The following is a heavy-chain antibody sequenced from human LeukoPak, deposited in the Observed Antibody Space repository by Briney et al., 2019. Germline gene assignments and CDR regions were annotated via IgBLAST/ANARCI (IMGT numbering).Heavy chain of an antibody. J-gene: IGHJ4*02. CDR2: ISYDGSNK. CDR1: GFTFSSYG. V-gene: IGHV3-30*18. D-gene: IGHD4-17*01. CDR3: AKTTTRLDY. Sequence: GGSLRLSCAASGFTFSSYGMHWVRQAPGKGLEWVAFISYDGSNKYYADSVKGRFTISRDNSKNTLFLQMNNLRAEDTAVYYCAKTTTRLDYWGQGTLVTVSS.